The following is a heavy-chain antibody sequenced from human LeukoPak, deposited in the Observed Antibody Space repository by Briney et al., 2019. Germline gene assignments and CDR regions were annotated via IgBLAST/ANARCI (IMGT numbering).Heavy chain of an antibody. CDR1: GFSFDDYA. CDR3: AKDNRRHYTSGPNPDSLH. Sequence: GGSLRLSCVASGFSFDDYAMHWVRQAPGKGLEWVSYISWNSGSRGYADSVKGRFTISRDNAKNSLYLQMNSLRVEDTAFYYCAKDNRRHYTSGPNPDSLHWGQGALVTVSS. J-gene: IGHJ4*02. CDR2: ISWNSGSR. D-gene: IGHD6-19*01. V-gene: IGHV3-9*01.